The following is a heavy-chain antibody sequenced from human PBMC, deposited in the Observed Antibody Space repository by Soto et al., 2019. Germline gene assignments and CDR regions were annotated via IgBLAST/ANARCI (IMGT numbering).Heavy chain of an antibody. CDR1: GGSISSSSYY. CDR2: IYYSGST. Sequence: SETLSLTCTVSGGSISSSSYYWGWIRQPPGKGLEWIGSIYYSGSTYYNPSLKSRVTISVDTSKNQFSLKLSSVTAADTAVYYCARLGGNNWNYVSYMDVWGKGTTVTVSS. D-gene: IGHD1-7*01. J-gene: IGHJ6*03. CDR3: ARLGGNNWNYVSYMDV. V-gene: IGHV4-39*01.